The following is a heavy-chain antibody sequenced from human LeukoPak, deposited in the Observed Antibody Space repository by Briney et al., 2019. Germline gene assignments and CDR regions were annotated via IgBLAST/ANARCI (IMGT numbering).Heavy chain of an antibody. CDR1: GGSISSYY. CDR2: IYYSGST. D-gene: IGHD2-15*01. CDR3: AAAPIGYCSGGSCYSWFDP. Sequence: SETLSLTCTVSGGSISSYYWSWIRQPPGQGLEWIGYIYYSGSTNYNPSLKSRVTISVDTSKNQFSLKLSSVTAADTAVYYCAAAPIGYCSGGSCYSWFDPWGQGTLVTVSS. V-gene: IGHV4-59*08. J-gene: IGHJ5*02.